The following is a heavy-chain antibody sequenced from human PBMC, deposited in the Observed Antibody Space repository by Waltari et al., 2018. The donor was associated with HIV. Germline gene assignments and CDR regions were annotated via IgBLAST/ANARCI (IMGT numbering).Heavy chain of an antibody. V-gene: IGHV3-48*01. Sequence: EVQLVEFGGGLVQHGGSLRIPCDDSGLPFSSYSIDWVRQAPEKGLEWVSYISSSSSTIYSADSVKGRFTISRDNAKNSLYLQMNSLRAEDTAVYYCARSKYSSSSGFDLWGRGTLVTVSS. CDR3: ARSKYSSSSGFDL. J-gene: IGHJ2*01. CDR2: ISSSSSTI. CDR1: GLPFSSYS. D-gene: IGHD6-6*01.